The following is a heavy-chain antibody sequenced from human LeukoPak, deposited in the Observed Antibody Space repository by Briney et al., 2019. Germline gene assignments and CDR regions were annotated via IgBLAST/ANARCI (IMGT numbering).Heavy chain of an antibody. V-gene: IGHV4-59*12. D-gene: IGHD2-21*02. J-gene: IGHJ4*02. CDR2: IYYSGSS. CDR3: AREHPTAIATDY. Sequence: PSETLSLTCTVSGGSISSYYWSWIRQPPGKGLEWIGYIYYSGSSNYNPSLKSRLTMSIDTSRNQFSLKLSSVTAADTAIYYCAREHPTAIATDYWGQGTLVTVSS. CDR1: GGSISSYY.